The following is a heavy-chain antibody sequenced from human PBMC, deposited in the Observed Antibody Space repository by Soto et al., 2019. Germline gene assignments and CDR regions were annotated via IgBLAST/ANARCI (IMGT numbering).Heavy chain of an antibody. Sequence: SVKVSCKASGGTFSSYAISWVRQAPGQGLEWMGGIIPIFGTANYAQKFQGRVTITADESTSTAYMELSSLRSEDTAVYYCASPVDTAMVTHYDFDYWGQGTLVTVSS. V-gene: IGHV1-69*13. CDR2: IIPIFGTA. CDR3: ASPVDTAMVTHYDFDY. J-gene: IGHJ4*02. D-gene: IGHD5-18*01. CDR1: GGTFSSYA.